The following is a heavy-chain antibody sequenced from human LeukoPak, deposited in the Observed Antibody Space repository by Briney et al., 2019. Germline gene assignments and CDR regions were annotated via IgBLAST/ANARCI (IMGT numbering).Heavy chain of an antibody. CDR1: GYSISSGYY. CDR2: IYHSGST. D-gene: IGHD6-19*01. V-gene: IGHV4-38-2*01. CDR3: ATHSSGPYYFDY. J-gene: IGHJ4*02. Sequence: SETLSLTCAVSGYSISSGYYWGWIRQPPGKRLEWIGSIYHSGSTYYNPSLKSRVTISVDTSKNQFSLKLSSVTAADTAVYYCATHSSGPYYFDYWGQGTLVTVSS.